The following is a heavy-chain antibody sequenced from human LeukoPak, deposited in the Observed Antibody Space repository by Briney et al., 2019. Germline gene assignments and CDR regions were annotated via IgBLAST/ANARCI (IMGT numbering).Heavy chain of an antibody. CDR1: GYTLTDLS. CDR2: FDPEDGET. V-gene: IGHV1-24*01. J-gene: IGHJ6*03. Sequence: GASVKVSCRVSGYTLTDLSMHWVRQAPGKGLEWMGGFDPEDGETIYAQKFQGRVTMTEDTSTDTAFMELSSLRSEDTAVYYCARVGYSSSWYDYYYYYYYMDVWGKGTTVTISS. CDR3: ARVGYSSSWYDYYYYYYYMDV. D-gene: IGHD6-13*01.